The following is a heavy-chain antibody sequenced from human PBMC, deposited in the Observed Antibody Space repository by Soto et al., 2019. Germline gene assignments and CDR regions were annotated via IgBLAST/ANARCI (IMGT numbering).Heavy chain of an antibody. J-gene: IGHJ4*02. D-gene: IGHD1-1*01. Sequence: QVHLVQSGAEVKKPGDSVKVSCKVSGYAFTTYGITWVRQAPGQGLEWMGWISAHNGNTNYAQKLQCRVTVTRDTSTSTAYMELRSLRSDDTAVYYCARGRYGDYWGQGALVTVSS. CDR1: GYAFTTYG. CDR3: ARGRYGDY. CDR2: ISAHNGNT. V-gene: IGHV1-18*01.